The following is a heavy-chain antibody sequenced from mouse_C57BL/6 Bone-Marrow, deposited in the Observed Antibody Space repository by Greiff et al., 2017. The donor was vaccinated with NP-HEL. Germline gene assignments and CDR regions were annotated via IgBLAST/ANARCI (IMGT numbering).Heavy chain of an antibody. CDR2: ISSGGSYT. J-gene: IGHJ1*03. V-gene: IGHV5-6*01. Sequence: EVKLQESGGDLVKPGGSLKLSCAASGFTFSSYGMSWVRQTPDKRLEWVATISSGGSYTYYPDSVKGRFTISSDNAKNTLYLQMSSLKSDDTAMYYCASLPVWGTGTTVTVSS. CDR3: ASLPV. D-gene: IGHD2-10*01. CDR1: GFTFSSYG.